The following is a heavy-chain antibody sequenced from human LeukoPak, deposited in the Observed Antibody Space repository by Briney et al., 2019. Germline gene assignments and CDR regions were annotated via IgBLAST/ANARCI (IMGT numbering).Heavy chain of an antibody. CDR3: ASSRGTRYDSSGYYSYSFDY. CDR1: GYTFTSYD. J-gene: IGHJ4*02. V-gene: IGHV1-8*01. CDR2: MNPNSGNT. D-gene: IGHD3-22*01. Sequence: ASVKVSCKASGYTFTSYDINWVRQATGQGLEWMGWMNPNSGNTGYAQKFQGRVTMTRNTSISTAYMELSSLRSEDTAVYYCASSRGTRYDSSGYYSYSFDYWGQGTLVTVSP.